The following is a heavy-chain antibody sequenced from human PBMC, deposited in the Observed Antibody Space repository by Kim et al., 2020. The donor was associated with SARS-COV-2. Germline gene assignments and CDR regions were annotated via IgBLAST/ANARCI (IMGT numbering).Heavy chain of an antibody. CDR3: ATYYYDSSGFYYFDS. D-gene: IGHD3-22*01. J-gene: IGHJ4*02. Sequence: DSVKGRFTISRDNAKNSLYLQMNSLRAEDTAVYYCATYYYDSSGFYYFDSWGQGTLVTVSS. V-gene: IGHV3-7*01.